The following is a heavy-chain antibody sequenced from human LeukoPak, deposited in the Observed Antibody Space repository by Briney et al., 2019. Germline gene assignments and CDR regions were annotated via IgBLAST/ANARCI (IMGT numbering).Heavy chain of an antibody. CDR1: GYTFTGYY. D-gene: IGHD5-18*01. CDR3: ARIDVGGGYSAHTDV. CDR2: INPDSGDP. V-gene: IGHV1-2*02. Sequence: ASVKVSCKAFGYTFTGYYLHWVRQAPGQGLEWMGWINPDSGDPNYAQKFQDRVTMTRDTSISTAYMEMTRLRSDDTAVYFCARIDVGGGYSAHTDVWGKGTTVTVS. J-gene: IGHJ6*03.